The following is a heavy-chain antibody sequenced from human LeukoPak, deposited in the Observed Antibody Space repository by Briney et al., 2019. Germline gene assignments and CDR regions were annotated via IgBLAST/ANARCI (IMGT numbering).Heavy chain of an antibody. CDR1: GASITRYY. CDR3: ARLLGSSGYAGDWYIDL. Sequence: SETLSLTCSVSGASITRYYWTWIRQPVGKGLEWFGRLYTNGTVNYNPSLRSRVTMSRDTSRNQFSLKLTSVTAADTAVYYCARLLGSSGYAGDWYIDLWGPGALVTVSS. J-gene: IGHJ2*01. V-gene: IGHV4-4*07. CDR2: LYTNGTV. D-gene: IGHD3-22*01.